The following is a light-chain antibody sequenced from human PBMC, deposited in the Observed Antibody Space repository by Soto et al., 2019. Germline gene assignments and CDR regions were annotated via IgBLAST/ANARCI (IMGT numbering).Light chain of an antibody. CDR1: QSVSSY. J-gene: IGKJ4*01. Sequence: EIVLTQSPATLSLSPGERATLSCRASQSVSSYLAWYQQKPGQAPRLLIYDASNRATGIPARFRGSGSGTDFTLTISSLEPEDFAVYYCQQRSNWPLTFGGETKVDIK. CDR3: QQRSNWPLT. CDR2: DAS. V-gene: IGKV3-11*01.